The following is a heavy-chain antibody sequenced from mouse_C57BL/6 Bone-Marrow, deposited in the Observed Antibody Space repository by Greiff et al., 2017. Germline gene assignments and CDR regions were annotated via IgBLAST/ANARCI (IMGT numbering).Heavy chain of an antibody. CDR1: GYTFTSYW. D-gene: IGHD1-1*01. Sequence: QVQLQQPRAELVKPGASVKMSCKASGYTFTSYWITWVKQRPGQGLEWIGDIYPGSGSTNYNEKFKSKATLTVDTSSSTAYMQLSSLTSEDSAVYYCASVVATRDYYAMDYWGQGTSVTVSS. J-gene: IGHJ4*01. CDR2: IYPGSGST. CDR3: ASVVATRDYYAMDY. V-gene: IGHV1-55*01.